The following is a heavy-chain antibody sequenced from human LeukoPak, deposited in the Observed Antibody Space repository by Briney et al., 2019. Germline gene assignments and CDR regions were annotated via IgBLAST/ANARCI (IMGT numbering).Heavy chain of an antibody. D-gene: IGHD3-16*01. CDR2: ISAYNGNT. J-gene: IGHJ6*02. CDR3: ARDQRSEAVLYYYYGMDV. V-gene: IGHV1-18*01. Sequence: ASVKVSCKASGYTFTSYGISWVRQAPGQGLEWMGWISAYNGNTNYAQKLQGRVTMTTDTSTSTAYMELRSLRSDDTAVYYCARDQRSEAVLYYYYGMDVWGQGTTVTVSS. CDR1: GYTFTSYG.